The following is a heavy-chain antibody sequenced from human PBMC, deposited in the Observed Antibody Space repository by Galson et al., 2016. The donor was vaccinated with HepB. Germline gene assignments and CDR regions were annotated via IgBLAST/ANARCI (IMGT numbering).Heavy chain of an antibody. CDR1: GFTFDDYA. V-gene: IGHV3-9*01. CDR3: ARDWTGYSNGGWFDP. CDR2: ISWNSGSK. Sequence: SLRLSCAASGFTFDDYAMYWVRQASGKGLEWVSGISWNSGSKDYADSVKGRFTISRDNPKTSLYLQMNSLRVEDTAGYYCARDWTGYSNGGWFDPWGRGTLVTVSS. D-gene: IGHD6-19*01. J-gene: IGHJ5*02.